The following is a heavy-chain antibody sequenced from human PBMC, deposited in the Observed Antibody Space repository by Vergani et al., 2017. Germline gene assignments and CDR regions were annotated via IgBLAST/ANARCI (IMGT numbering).Heavy chain of an antibody. J-gene: IGHJ5*02. CDR1: GYTFTSYD. CDR2: MNPNSGNT. Sequence: QVQLVQSGAEVKKPGASVKVSCKASGYTFTSYDINWVRQATGLGLEWMGWMNPNSGNTGYAQKFQGRVTMTRNTSISTAYMELSSLRSEDTAVYYCARTITIFGVVTYNWFDPWGQGTLVTVSS. CDR3: ARTITIFGVVTYNWFDP. V-gene: IGHV1-8*01. D-gene: IGHD3-3*01.